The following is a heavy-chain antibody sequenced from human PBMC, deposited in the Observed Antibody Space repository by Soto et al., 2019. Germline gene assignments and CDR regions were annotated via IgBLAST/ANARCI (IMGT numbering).Heavy chain of an antibody. CDR1: AFTFNNYA. V-gene: IGHV3-23*01. Sequence: GGSLRLSCAASAFTFNNYAMSWVRQAPGKGLEWVSGIGGSGRTTYYADSVKGRFTISRDNAKNSLHLQMNSLRAEDTAVYYCTRDASRDSSARGWFDPWGPGTLVTVSS. D-gene: IGHD6-13*01. CDR3: TRDASRDSSARGWFDP. J-gene: IGHJ5*02. CDR2: IGGSGRTT.